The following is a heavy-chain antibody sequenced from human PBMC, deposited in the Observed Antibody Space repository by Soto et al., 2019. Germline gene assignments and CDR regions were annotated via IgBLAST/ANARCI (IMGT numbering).Heavy chain of an antibody. CDR1: GDSISSGSYY. CDR2: IYYTGST. D-gene: IGHD3-22*01. V-gene: IGHV4-31*03. Sequence: QVQLQESGPGLVKPSQTLSLTCTVSGDSISSGSYYWTWIRQHPGKGLEWIGYIYYTGSTNYNPSLKSRVDISVDTSMNQFSLTLRSVTAADTAVYYCAREERFLDSSGSRRHFDYWGQGTLVTVSS. CDR3: AREERFLDSSGSRRHFDY. J-gene: IGHJ4*02.